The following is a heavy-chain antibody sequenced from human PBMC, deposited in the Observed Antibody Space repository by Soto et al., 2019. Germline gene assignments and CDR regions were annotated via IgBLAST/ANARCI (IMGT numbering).Heavy chain of an antibody. V-gene: IGHV1-8*01. CDR2: MNTGSGNT. J-gene: IGHJ5*02. CDR3: ARMAAFGTLYGFDP. D-gene: IGHD3-3*01. Sequence: QGLEWMGWMNTGSGNTGSANKFPGRVTITRAAATSTTHLELSRLTSEETAVYYSARMAAFGTLYGFDPWGQGTLVTVSS.